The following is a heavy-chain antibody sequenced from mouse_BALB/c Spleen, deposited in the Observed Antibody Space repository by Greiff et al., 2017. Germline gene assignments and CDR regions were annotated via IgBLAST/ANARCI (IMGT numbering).Heavy chain of an antibody. CDR3: ARHPSYPYAMDY. D-gene: IGHD6-5*01. V-gene: IGHV2-6-2*01. J-gene: IGHJ4*01. CDR2: IWSDGST. CDR1: GFSLTSYG. Sequence: VHLVESGPDLVAPSQSLSITCTVSGFSLTSYGVHWVRQPPGKGLEWLVVIWSDGSTTYNSALKSRLSISKDNSKSQVFLKMNSLQTDDTAMYYCARHPSYPYAMDYWGQGTSVTVSS.